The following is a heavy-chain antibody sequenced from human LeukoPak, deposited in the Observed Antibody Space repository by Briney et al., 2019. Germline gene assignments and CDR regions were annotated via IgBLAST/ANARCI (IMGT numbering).Heavy chain of an antibody. CDR3: ARMTTQTTSVDY. CDR1: GNSISSGYY. Sequence: SETLYLTCVVSGNSISSGYYWGWIRQPPGQGLEWIASIYHSGSTYYNTSLKSRVTISVDTSKNQFSLKVTSVTAADTAVYYCARMTTQTTSVDYWGQGTLVTVSS. CDR2: IYHSGST. J-gene: IGHJ4*02. V-gene: IGHV4-38-2*01. D-gene: IGHD4-11*01.